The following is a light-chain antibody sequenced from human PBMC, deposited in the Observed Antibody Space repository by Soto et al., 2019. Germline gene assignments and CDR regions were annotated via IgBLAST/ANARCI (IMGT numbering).Light chain of an antibody. Sequence: DIQLTQSPSFLSASVGDRVTITCRASQGISSYLVWYQQRPGKAPKLLIYAASTLQSGVPSRFSGSGSGTEFTLTISSLQTEDFATYYCQQLNSYPITFGLGTRLEIK. CDR1: QGISSY. CDR3: QQLNSYPIT. CDR2: AAS. V-gene: IGKV1-9*01. J-gene: IGKJ5*01.